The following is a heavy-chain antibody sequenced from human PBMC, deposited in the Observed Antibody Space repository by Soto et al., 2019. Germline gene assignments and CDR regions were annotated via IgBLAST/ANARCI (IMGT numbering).Heavy chain of an antibody. Sequence: PGGALRLSCAASGFTFSSYAMHWVRQAPGKGLEWVAVISYDGSNKYYADSVKGRFTISRDNSKNTLYLQMNSLRAEDTAVYYCARDLEVAVAGAWGQGTLVTVSS. V-gene: IGHV3-30-3*01. D-gene: IGHD6-19*01. CDR3: ARDLEVAVAGA. CDR1: GFTFSSYA. J-gene: IGHJ5*02. CDR2: ISYDGSNK.